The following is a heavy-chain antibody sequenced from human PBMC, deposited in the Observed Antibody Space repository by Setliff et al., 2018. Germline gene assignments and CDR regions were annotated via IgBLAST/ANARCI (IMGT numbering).Heavy chain of an antibody. D-gene: IGHD2-2*01. CDR1: GFTFSIYA. V-gene: IGHV3-23*01. Sequence: GGSLRLSCAASGFTFSIYAMSWVRQAPGKGLEWVSSIGGIDGTRSYADSVKGRFTISRDNSKNTLYLQMNSLRAEDTAIYYCAKDWNPSTYWYTDYLDSWGQGTLVTVSS. CDR3: AKDWNPSTYWYTDYLDS. CDR2: IGGIDGTR. J-gene: IGHJ4*02.